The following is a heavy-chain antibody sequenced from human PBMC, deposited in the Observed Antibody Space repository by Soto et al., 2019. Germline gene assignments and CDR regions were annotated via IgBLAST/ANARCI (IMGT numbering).Heavy chain of an antibody. Sequence: EVQLVESGGGLVQPGGSLRLSCAASGFTFSSYAMHWVRQAPGKGLEYVSGISSNGGSTDYANSVKGRFTISRDNAKSPLYLPLGRLRAEDMAVYYCARGGRGYEFDYWGQGTLVTVSS. D-gene: IGHD5-12*01. CDR2: ISSNGGST. V-gene: IGHV3-64*01. CDR1: GFTFSSYA. J-gene: IGHJ4*02. CDR3: ARGGRGYEFDY.